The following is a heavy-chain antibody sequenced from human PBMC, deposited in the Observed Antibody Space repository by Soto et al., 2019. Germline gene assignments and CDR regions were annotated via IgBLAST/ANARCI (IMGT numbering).Heavy chain of an antibody. Sequence: QLQLQESGPGLVRPSETLSLTCTVSGGSISSSNYYWSWIRQPPGEGLEWIGTIYYSGGTYYNPSLKSRLSMSVATSKNQSSLKLRSVTAADTAVYYCATAYSIFGATNWFDPWGQGTLVIASS. CDR3: ATAYSIFGATNWFDP. CDR2: IYYSGGT. CDR1: GGSISSSNYY. V-gene: IGHV4-39*01. D-gene: IGHD3-3*01. J-gene: IGHJ5*02.